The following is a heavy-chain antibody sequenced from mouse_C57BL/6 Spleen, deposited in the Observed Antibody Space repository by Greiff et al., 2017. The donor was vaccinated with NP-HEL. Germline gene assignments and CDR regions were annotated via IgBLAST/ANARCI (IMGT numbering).Heavy chain of an antibody. D-gene: IGHD2-4*01. CDR2: IYPRSGNT. J-gene: IGHJ4*01. V-gene: IGHV1-81*01. CDR3: ARSEGDYDYDKGYYAMDY. Sequence: QVQLQQSGVELARPGASVKLSCKASGYTFTSYGISWVKQRTGQGLEWIGEIYPRSGNTYYNEKFKGKATLTADKSSSTAYMELRSLTSEDSAVYFCARSEGDYDYDKGYYAMDYWGQGTSVTVSS. CDR1: GYTFTSYG.